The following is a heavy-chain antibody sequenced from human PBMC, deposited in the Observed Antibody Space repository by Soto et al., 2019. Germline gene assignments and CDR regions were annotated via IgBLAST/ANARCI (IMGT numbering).Heavy chain of an antibody. CDR3: ARALALRRDGYNYFDY. V-gene: IGHV1-3*01. CDR2: INAGNGNT. Sequence: QVQLVQSGAEVKKPGASVKVSCKASGYTFTSYAMHWVRQAPGQRLEWMGWINAGNGNTKYSQKFQGRVTITRDTSASTAYMELSSLRSEDTAVYYCARALALRRDGYNYFDYWGQGTLVTVSS. CDR1: GYTFTSYA. D-gene: IGHD5-12*01. J-gene: IGHJ4*02.